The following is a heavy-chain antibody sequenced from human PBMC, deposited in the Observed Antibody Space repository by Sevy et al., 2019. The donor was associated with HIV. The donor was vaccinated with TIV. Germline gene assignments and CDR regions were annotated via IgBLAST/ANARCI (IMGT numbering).Heavy chain of an antibody. CDR2: INLDGSET. J-gene: IGHJ4*02. Sequence: GGSLRLSCAASGLTFSSYWMSWVHQAPGKGLEWLATINLDGSETFYVDSVKGRFTISRHNPRKSVYLQMTSLSAEDTAVYYCARLFYGSADYWGQGTLVTVSS. D-gene: IGHD3-10*01. CDR1: GLTFSSYW. CDR3: ARLFYGSADY. V-gene: IGHV3-7*01.